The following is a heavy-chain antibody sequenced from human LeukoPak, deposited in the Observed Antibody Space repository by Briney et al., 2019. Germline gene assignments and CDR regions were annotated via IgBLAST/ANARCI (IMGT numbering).Heavy chain of an antibody. V-gene: IGHV3-23*01. CDR2: ISGSGGST. D-gene: IGHD3-10*01. Sequence: GGSLRLSCTGSGFTFGDHAMNWVRQAPGKGLEWVSAISGSGGSTYYADSVKGRFTISRDNSKNTLYLQMNSLRAEDTGVYYCAKYGSGSYYDANYYYYYGMDVWGKGTTVTVSS. J-gene: IGHJ6*04. CDR1: GFTFGDHA. CDR3: AKYGSGSYYDANYYYYYGMDV.